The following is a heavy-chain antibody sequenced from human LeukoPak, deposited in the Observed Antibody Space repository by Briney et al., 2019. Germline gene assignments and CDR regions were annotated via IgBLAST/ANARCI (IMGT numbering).Heavy chain of an antibody. V-gene: IGHV4-59*01. J-gene: IGHJ6*03. CDR2: IYYSGST. Sequence: SETLSLTCTVSGGSISSYYWSWIRQPPGKGLEWIGYIYYSGSTNYNPSLKSRVTISVDTSKNQFSLKLSSVTAADTAVYYCARVHADYVDYYYYYMDVWGKGTTVTVSS. D-gene: IGHD4-17*01. CDR1: GGSISSYY. CDR3: ARVHADYVDYYYYYMDV.